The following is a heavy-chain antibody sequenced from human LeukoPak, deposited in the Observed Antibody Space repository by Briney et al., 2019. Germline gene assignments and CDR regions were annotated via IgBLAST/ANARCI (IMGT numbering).Heavy chain of an antibody. Sequence: ASVKVSCKASGYTFTSYDINWVRQATGQGLEWMGWMNPNSGNTGYAQKFQGRVTMTGNTSISTAYMELSSLRSEDTAVYYCARAPSSYYDFWSGYYYYYYYMDVWGKGTTVTVSS. CDR2: MNPNSGNT. J-gene: IGHJ6*03. V-gene: IGHV1-8*01. CDR1: GYTFTSYD. CDR3: ARAPSSYYDFWSGYYYYYYYMDV. D-gene: IGHD3-3*01.